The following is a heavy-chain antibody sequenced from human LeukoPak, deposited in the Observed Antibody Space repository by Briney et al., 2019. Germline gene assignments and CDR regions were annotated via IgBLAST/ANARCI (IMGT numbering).Heavy chain of an antibody. V-gene: IGHV5-51*01. CDR2: IYPGDSDT. J-gene: IGHJ4*02. D-gene: IGHD1-26*01. CDR1: GYSFTSYW. CDR3: ASLGSYSRLLDY. Sequence: GESLKISCKGSGYSFTSYWIGWVRQMPGKGLEWMGIIYPGDSDTSYSPSFQGQVTISADKSITTPYLQWRSLNASDTAMDSCASLGSYSRLLDYWGQGPLVTVSS.